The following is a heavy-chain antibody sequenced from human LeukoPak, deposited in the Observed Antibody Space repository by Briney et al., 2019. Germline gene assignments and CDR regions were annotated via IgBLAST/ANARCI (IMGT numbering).Heavy chain of an antibody. V-gene: IGHV1-2*02. Sequence: ASVKVSCKASGKTLTGYYLHWVRQAPGQGLEWMGWINPNSVGTDYAQKFQGRVTMTRGTSISTVYMELSSLRSDDTAVYYCVTTFGGSGSYDFDYWGQGTLVTVSS. CDR3: VTTFGGSGSYDFDY. CDR2: INPNSVGT. CDR1: GKTLTGYY. D-gene: IGHD3-10*01. J-gene: IGHJ4*02.